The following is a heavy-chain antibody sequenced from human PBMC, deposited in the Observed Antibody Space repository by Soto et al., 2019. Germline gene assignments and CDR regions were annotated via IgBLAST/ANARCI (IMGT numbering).Heavy chain of an antibody. J-gene: IGHJ5*02. CDR1: RFTFNNYA. CDR2: ISGSGHNT. Sequence: PGGSLRLSCAASRFTFNNYAMSWVRQAPGKGLQWVSTISGSGHNTYYADSVEGRFTISRDNSKNTLHLQMNSLRAEDTAIYYCARDSTSWYYWFDPWGKGTQVTVSS. CDR3: ARDSTSWYYWFDP. V-gene: IGHV3-23*01. D-gene: IGHD2-2*01.